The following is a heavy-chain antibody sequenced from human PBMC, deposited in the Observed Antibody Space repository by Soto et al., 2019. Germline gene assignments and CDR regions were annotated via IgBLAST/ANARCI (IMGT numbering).Heavy chain of an antibody. Sequence: EVQLVESGGGLVQPGGSLRLSCAASGFTSSDQYMDWVRQAPGKGLEWVARSRSKGYGYTTEYATSVKGRFTLSRDDSNNSLYLQMYRLKTEDTAIYYCSTGLTGSIFDWWGQETLVTVFS. V-gene: IGHV3-72*01. D-gene: IGHD2-2*01. CDR2: SRSKGYGYTT. CDR3: STGLTGSIFDW. CDR1: GFTSSDQY. J-gene: IGHJ4*02.